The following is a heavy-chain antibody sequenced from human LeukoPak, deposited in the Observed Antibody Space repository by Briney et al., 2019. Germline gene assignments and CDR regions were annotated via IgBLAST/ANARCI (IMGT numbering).Heavy chain of an antibody. Sequence: GGSLRLSCAASGFTFSIYDMNWVRQAPGKGLEWVLGVSGSGDRTYYAGSVKGRFTISRDNSKNTLYLEVSSLRVEDTAKYYCAKDMDAAAGARKYFQHWGQGTLVTVSS. J-gene: IGHJ1*01. CDR2: VSGSGDRT. CDR1: GFTFSIYD. V-gene: IGHV3-23*01. D-gene: IGHD6-13*01. CDR3: AKDMDAAAGARKYFQH.